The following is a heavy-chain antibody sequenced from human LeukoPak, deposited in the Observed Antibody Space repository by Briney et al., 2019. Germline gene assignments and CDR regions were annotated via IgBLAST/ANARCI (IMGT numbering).Heavy chain of an antibody. J-gene: IGHJ4*02. D-gene: IGHD3-22*01. CDR2: INAGNGNT. CDR3: AATGSPYYYDSSGGDY. Sequence: GASVKVSCKASGYTFTSYAMHWVRQAPGQRLEWMGWINAGNGNTKYSQKFQGRVTMTEDTSTDTAYMELSSLRSEDTAVYYCAATGSPYYYDSSGGDYWGQGTLVTVSS. V-gene: IGHV1-3*01. CDR1: GYTFTSYA.